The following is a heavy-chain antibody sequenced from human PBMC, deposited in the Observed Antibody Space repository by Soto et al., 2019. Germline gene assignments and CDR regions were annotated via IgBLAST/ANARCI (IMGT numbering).Heavy chain of an antibody. D-gene: IGHD4-4*01. Sequence: GDSLKISCKTTGYRFRSYWIGWVLQIPGSGLEWMGIIYPDDSNTRYSPSFQGQVTISADKSISTAFLQWSSLKAADSAMYYCARHLHSDSVHITPVSPDYWGQGTLVTVSS. CDR1: GYRFRSYW. J-gene: IGHJ4*02. CDR3: ARHLHSDSVHITPVSPDY. CDR2: IYPDDSNT. V-gene: IGHV5-51*01.